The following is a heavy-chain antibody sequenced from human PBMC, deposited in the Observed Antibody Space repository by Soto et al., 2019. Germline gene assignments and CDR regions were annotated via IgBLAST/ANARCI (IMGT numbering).Heavy chain of an antibody. CDR1: GYTFTSYG. Sequence: QVQLVQSGAEVKKPGASVKVSCKASGYTFTSYGISWVRQAPGQGLEWVGWISGYDGNTDYAHKFRGRVTMTTDTXTPQADMDLRRLSSADTAVDYCASHNSHWPNWFGPWGRGTPVTVSS. J-gene: IGHJ5*02. D-gene: IGHD1-1*01. CDR3: ASHNSHWPNWFGP. CDR2: ISGYDGNT. V-gene: IGHV1-18*01.